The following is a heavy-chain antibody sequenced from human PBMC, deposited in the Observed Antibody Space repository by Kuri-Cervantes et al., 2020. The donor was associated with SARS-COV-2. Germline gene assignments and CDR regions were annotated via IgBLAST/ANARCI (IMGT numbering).Heavy chain of an antibody. V-gene: IGHV4-39*07. CDR2: IYHSGST. CDR1: GGSISSSSYY. Sequence: SETLSLTCTVSGGSISSSSYYWGWIRQPPGKGLEWIGSIYHSGSTYSNPSLKSRVTISVDTSKNQFSLKLSSVTAADTAVYYCARGPGGIAAPSEYFDYWGQGTLVTVSS. CDR3: ARGPGGIAAPSEYFDY. J-gene: IGHJ4*02. D-gene: IGHD6-13*01.